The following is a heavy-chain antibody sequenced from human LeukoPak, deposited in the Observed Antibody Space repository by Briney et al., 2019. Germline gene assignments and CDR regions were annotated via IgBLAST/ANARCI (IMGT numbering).Heavy chain of an antibody. CDR1: GGSFSGYY. J-gene: IGHJ6*02. CDR2: INHSGST. CDR3: ARGSGSYSIGYYYYYGMDV. Sequence: SETLSLTCAVYGGSFSGYYWSWIRQPPGKGLEWIGEINHSGSTNYNPSLKSRVTISVDTSKNQYSLKLSSVTAADTAVYYCARGSGSYSIGYYYYYGMDVWGQGTTVTVSS. V-gene: IGHV4-34*01. D-gene: IGHD1-26*01.